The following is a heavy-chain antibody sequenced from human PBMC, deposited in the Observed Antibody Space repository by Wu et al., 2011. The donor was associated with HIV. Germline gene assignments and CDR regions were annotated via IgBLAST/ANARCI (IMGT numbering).Heavy chain of an antibody. CDR3: ARAPAATYYMDV. J-gene: IGHJ6*03. V-gene: IGHV1-2*02. D-gene: IGHD2-2*01. CDR2: IDPNSGGT. CDR1: GGTFNGHS. Sequence: QVQLVQSGAEVRSPGSSVKVSCKASGGTFNGHSLSWVRQAPGQGLEWMGWIDPNSGGTNFVQKFQGRVTMTRDTSISTAYMELSRLRSDDTAMYYCARAPAATYYMDVWGQGDHGHRLL.